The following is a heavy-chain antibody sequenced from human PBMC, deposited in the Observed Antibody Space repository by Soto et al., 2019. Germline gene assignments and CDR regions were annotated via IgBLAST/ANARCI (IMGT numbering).Heavy chain of an antibody. CDR3: AMVDVYVTPSPQDV. CDR2: INTYNGNT. V-gene: IGHV1-18*01. D-gene: IGHD3-16*01. CDR1: GYTFTRYG. Sequence: QVQLVQSGAEVKNPGASVKVSCKASGYTFTRYGIGWARQAPGQGLEWMGWINTYNGNTNYAQNVQGRVTLTTDTSTSTAYMDLRRLRSNDTAIYYCAMVDVYVTPSPQDVWGQGTTVIVSS. J-gene: IGHJ6*02.